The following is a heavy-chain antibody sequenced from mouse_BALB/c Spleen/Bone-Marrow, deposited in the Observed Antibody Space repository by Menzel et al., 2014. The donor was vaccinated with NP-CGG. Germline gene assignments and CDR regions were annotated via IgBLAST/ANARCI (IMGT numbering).Heavy chain of an antibody. V-gene: IGHV3-2*02. CDR1: GYSITSDYA. CDR3: AREARATWAWFAY. CDR2: ISYSGST. Sequence: VQLKQSGPGLVKPSQSLSLTCTVTGYSITSDYAWNWIRQFPGNKLEWMGYISYSGSTSYNPSLKSRISITRDTSKNQFFLQLNSVTTEDTATYYCAREARATWAWFAYSGQGTLVTVSA. D-gene: IGHD3-1*01. J-gene: IGHJ3*01.